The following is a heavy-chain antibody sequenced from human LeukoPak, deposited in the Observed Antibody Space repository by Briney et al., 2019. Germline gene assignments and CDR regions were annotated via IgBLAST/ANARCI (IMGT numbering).Heavy chain of an antibody. J-gene: IGHJ4*02. D-gene: IGHD3-10*01. CDR3: ARRFPVRYYGSGEVDY. CDR1: GGSFSGYY. V-gene: IGHV4-34*01. Sequence: PSETLSLACAVYGGSFSGYYWSWIRQPPGKGLEWIGEINHSGSTNYNPSLKSRVTISVDTSKNQFSLKLSSVTAADTAVYYCARRFPVRYYGSGEVDYWGQGTLVTVSS. CDR2: INHSGST.